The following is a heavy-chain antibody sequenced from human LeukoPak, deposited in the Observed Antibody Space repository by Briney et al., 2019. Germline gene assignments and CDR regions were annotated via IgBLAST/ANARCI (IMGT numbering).Heavy chain of an antibody. D-gene: IGHD4-17*01. CDR2: ISGSGGST. Sequence: GGSLRLSCAASGFTFGSYAMSWVRQAPGKGLEWVSAISGSGGSTYYADSVKGRFTISRDNSKNTLYLQMNSLRAEDTAVYYCAKDLSYYVTTADYWGQGTLVTVSS. V-gene: IGHV3-23*01. CDR3: AKDLSYYVTTADY. CDR1: GFTFGSYA. J-gene: IGHJ4*02.